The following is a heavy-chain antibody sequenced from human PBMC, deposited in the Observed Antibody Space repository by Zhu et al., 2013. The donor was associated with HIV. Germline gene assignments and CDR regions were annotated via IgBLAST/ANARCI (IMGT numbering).Heavy chain of an antibody. V-gene: IGHV1-2*02. D-gene: IGHD6-13*01. CDR2: INPTTGDT. CDR3: AREQQLALYSYYYGFDV. CDR1: GYYFPGYY. Sequence: QVQLVQSGTEVKKPGASVTVSCQASGYYFPGYYIHWVRQAPGQGLEWMGWINPTTGDTNYDQKFQDRVAMTRDTSTDTVYMELTRLKSDDTAVYYCAREQQLALYSYYYGFDVWGQGTTVTVSS. J-gene: IGHJ6*02.